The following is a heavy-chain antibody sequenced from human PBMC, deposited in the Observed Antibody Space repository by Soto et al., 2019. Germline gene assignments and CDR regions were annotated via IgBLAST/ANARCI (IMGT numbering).Heavy chain of an antibody. Sequence: GESLKISCRGSGFIFATYWIAWVRQMPGKGLEWIGNIYPTDSNIKYSPSFQGRVTLSADKSINTAYLQWTSLQASDTAMYYCATWRVGSTGSDYWGQGTMVTVSS. V-gene: IGHV5-51*01. CDR1: GFIFATYW. J-gene: IGHJ4*02. D-gene: IGHD2-8*02. CDR3: ATWRVGSTGSDY. CDR2: IYPTDSNI.